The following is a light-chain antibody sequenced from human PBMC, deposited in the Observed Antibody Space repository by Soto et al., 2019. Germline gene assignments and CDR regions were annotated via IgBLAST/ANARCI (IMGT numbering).Light chain of an antibody. J-gene: IGKJ5*01. V-gene: IGKV3-20*01. Sequence: ETVLTQSPGTLSLSPGERATLSCRASQSVSSTYLARYQQKAGQAPRLLIYGPSSRATGIPDRFSGSGSGTDFTLTISRLEPDDFAVYYCQQYVNSITFGQGTRLEIK. CDR2: GPS. CDR1: QSVSSTY. CDR3: QQYVNSIT.